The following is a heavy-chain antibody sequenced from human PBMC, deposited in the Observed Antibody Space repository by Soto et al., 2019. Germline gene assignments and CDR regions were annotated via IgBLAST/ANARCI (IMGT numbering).Heavy chain of an antibody. V-gene: IGHV4-30-2*01. Sequence: QLQLQESGSGLVKPSQTLSLTCAVSGGSISSGGYSWSWIRQPPGKGLEWIGYIYHSGSTYYNPSLKSRVTISVDRSKNQFSLKLSSVTAADTAVYYCRSSSPPGAYYYYGMDVWGQGTTVTVSS. CDR3: RSSSPPGAYYYYGMDV. D-gene: IGHD7-27*01. CDR1: GGSISSGGYS. CDR2: IYHSGST. J-gene: IGHJ6*02.